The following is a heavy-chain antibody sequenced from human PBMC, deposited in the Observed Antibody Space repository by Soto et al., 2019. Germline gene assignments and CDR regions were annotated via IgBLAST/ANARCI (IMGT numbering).Heavy chain of an antibody. CDR3: ARDDYGVPD. Sequence: QVQLVESGGGVVQPGRSLRLSCAASGFTFKNYHMHWVRQAPGKGLQWLAFISYDKNNKYYADSVKGRFTISRYNSKNTLYLQLNSLRPEDTAVYYCARDDYGVPDWGQGTLVTVSS. CDR1: GFTFKNYH. D-gene: IGHD4-17*01. J-gene: IGHJ4*02. V-gene: IGHV3-30-3*01. CDR2: ISYDKNNK.